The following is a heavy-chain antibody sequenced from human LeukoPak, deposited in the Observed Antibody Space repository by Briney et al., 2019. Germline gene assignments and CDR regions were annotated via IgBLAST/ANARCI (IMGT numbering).Heavy chain of an antibody. V-gene: IGHV4-34*01. Sequence: PSETLSLTCTVSGGSISSYYWSWIRQPPGMGLEWIGEINHSGSTNYNPFLKSRVTISVDTSKNQFSLKLSSVTAADTAVYYCARSRYSSGWFNYWGQGTLVTVSS. CDR1: GGSISSYY. J-gene: IGHJ4*02. D-gene: IGHD6-19*01. CDR3: ARSRYSSGWFNY. CDR2: INHSGST.